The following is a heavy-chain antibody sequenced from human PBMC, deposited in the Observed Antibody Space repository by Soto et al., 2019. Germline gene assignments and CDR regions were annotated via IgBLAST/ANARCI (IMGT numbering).Heavy chain of an antibody. D-gene: IGHD2-2*01. V-gene: IGHV1-69*01. J-gene: IGHJ6*02. CDR3: ARERVRSTRSPAHYYYGMDV. Sequence: QVQLVQSGAEVKKPGSSVKVSCKASGGTFSSYAISWVRQAPGQGLEWMGGIIPIFGTANYAQKFQGRVTITADESTSTAYMELSSLRSEDTAVYYCARERVRSTRSPAHYYYGMDVWGQGTTVTVSS. CDR2: IIPIFGTA. CDR1: GGTFSSYA.